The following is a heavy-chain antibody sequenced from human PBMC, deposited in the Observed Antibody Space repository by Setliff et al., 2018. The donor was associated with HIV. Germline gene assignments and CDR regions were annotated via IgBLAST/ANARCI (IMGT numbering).Heavy chain of an antibody. D-gene: IGHD1-26*01. CDR1: GFYISAGYY. Sequence: SETLSLTCAVSGFYISAGYYWGWIRQSPGRGLEWIGCIYNSGQTYYNPSLKSRVTISVDTSENQFSLSLSSVTAADTALYFCARAPPGIQLLTTTNGPYYFDFWGQGLLVTVSS. CDR3: ARAPPGIQLLTTTNGPYYFDF. J-gene: IGHJ4*02. CDR2: IYNSGQT. V-gene: IGHV4-38-2*01.